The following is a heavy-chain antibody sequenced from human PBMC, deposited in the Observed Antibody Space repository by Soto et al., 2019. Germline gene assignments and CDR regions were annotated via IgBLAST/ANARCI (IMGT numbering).Heavy chain of an antibody. CDR3: ARIVYSSSSGFDY. V-gene: IGHV3-9*01. J-gene: IGHJ4*02. CDR1: GFTFDDYA. D-gene: IGHD6-6*01. CDR2: IGWNSGTI. Sequence: EVQLVESGGGLVQPGRSLRLSCAASGFTFDDYAMHWVRQAPGMGLEWVSGIGWNSGTIDYADSVKGRFTISRDNAKNFLYLQMNSLRTEDTALYCCARIVYSSSSGFDYWGQGTLVTVSS.